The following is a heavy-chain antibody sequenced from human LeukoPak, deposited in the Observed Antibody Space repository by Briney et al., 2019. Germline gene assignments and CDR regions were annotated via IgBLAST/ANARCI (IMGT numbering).Heavy chain of an antibody. CDR1: GFTFSSYS. D-gene: IGHD3-10*01. J-gene: IGHJ4*02. CDR2: ISSSSSYI. V-gene: IGHV3-21*01. Sequence: GGSLRLSCAASGFTFSSYSMNWVRQAPGKGLEWVSSISSSSSYIYYADSVKGRFTISRDNAKNSLYLQMNSLRAEDTAVYYCARGMSGRSMVRGIIITQWGQGTLVTVSS. CDR3: ARGMSGRSMVRGIIITQ.